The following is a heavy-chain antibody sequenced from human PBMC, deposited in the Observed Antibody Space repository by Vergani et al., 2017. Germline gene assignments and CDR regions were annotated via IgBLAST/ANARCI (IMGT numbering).Heavy chain of an antibody. D-gene: IGHD3-3*01. Sequence: EVQLLESGGGLVQPGGSLRLSCAASGFTFSSYAMSWVRQAPGKGLEWVSVIYSGGSTYYADSVKGRFTISRDNSKNTLYLQMNSLRAEDTAVYYCATGGHYDFWSERGRGEFDPWGQGTLVTVSS. J-gene: IGHJ5*02. V-gene: IGHV3-23*03. CDR3: ATGGHYDFWSERGRGEFDP. CDR2: IYSGGST. CDR1: GFTFSSYA.